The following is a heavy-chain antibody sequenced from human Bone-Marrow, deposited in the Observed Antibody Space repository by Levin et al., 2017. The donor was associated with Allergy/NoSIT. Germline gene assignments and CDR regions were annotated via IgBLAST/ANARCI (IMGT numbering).Heavy chain of an antibody. CDR1: GDSIRSNNYY. CDR3: ARSRGGYGGWFGP. D-gene: IGHD5-12*01. Sequence: SQTLSLTCTVSGDSIRSNNYYWGWIRQPPGKGLEWIGSIYDTDITYYNPSLKSRVSVSLDTSKNQFSLRLSSVTAADTAVYYCARSRGGYGGWFGPWGQGTLVTVSS. V-gene: IGHV4-39*07. CDR2: IYDTDIT. J-gene: IGHJ5*02.